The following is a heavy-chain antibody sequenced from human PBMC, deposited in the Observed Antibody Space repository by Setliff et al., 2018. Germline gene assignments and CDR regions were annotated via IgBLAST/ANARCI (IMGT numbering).Heavy chain of an antibody. V-gene: IGHV4-39*07. Sequence: PSETLSLTCSVSGGSITSHYWSWIRQPPGKGLEWIGSIYYSGSTYYNPSLKSRVTISLDTSKNQFSLKLSSVTAADTAVYYCAGSLGGFDYWGQGTLVTVSS. D-gene: IGHD3-16*01. J-gene: IGHJ4*02. CDR2: IYYSGST. CDR1: GGSITSHY. CDR3: AGSLGGFDY.